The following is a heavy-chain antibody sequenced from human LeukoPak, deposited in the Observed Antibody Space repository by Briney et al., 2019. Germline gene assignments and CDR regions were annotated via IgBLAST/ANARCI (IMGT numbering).Heavy chain of an antibody. Sequence: SQTLSLTCAISGDTVSSNSAAWNWIRQSPSRGLEWLGRTYYRSKWYNDYAVSVKSRITITPDTSRNQFSLQLNSVTPEDTAVYYCARGGSSWPLPFDYWGQGTLVTVSS. J-gene: IGHJ4*02. CDR1: GDTVSSNSAA. CDR3: ARGGSSWPLPFDY. V-gene: IGHV6-1*01. CDR2: TYYRSKWYN. D-gene: IGHD6-13*01.